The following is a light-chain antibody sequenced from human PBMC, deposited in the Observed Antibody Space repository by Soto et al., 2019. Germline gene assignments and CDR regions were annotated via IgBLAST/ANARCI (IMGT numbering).Light chain of an antibody. CDR3: SSYTISAADV. CDR1: SSDIGAYNF. CDR2: DVS. J-gene: IGLJ1*01. V-gene: IGLV2-14*03. Sequence: QSVLTQPASVSGSPGQSITISCTGTSSDIGAYNFVSWYQQHPGKAPKLMIYDVSNRPSGVSNRFSGSKSGDTASLTISGLQAKDEADYYCSSYTISAADVFGTGTKVTVL.